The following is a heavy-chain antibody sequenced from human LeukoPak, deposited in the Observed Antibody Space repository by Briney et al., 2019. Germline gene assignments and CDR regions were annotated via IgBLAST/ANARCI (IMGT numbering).Heavy chain of an antibody. Sequence: PSETLSLTCTVSGGSISCGDYYWSWIRQPPGKGLKWIGYIFYSGNTYYNPSLKSRVPISVDTSKNQFSLKLSSVTAADTAVYYCARPPGVGFRYFDLWGRGTLVTVSS. V-gene: IGHV4-30-4*01. D-gene: IGHD3-3*01. CDR1: GGSISCGDYY. J-gene: IGHJ2*01. CDR2: IFYSGNT. CDR3: ARPPGVGFRYFDL.